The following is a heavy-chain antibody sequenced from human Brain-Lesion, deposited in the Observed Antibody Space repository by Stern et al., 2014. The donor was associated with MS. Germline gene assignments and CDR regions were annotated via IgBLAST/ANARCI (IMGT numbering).Heavy chain of an antibody. V-gene: IGHV3-74*02. CDR1: GFTFSNYW. D-gene: IGHD3-10*01. J-gene: IGHJ5*01. CDR2: VNNDGRRT. Sequence: EVKPVGSGGGLVQPGGSLRLSWAASGFTFSNYWMHWVRQAPGKGLVWVSRVNNDGRRTSYADSVKGRFTMSRDNAKNTLYLQMNSLRVEDTAIYYCARGERWFDSWGQGTLVTVSS. CDR3: ARGERWFDS.